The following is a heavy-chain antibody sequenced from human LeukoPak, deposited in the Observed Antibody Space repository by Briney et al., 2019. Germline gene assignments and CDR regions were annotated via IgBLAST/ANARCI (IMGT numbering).Heavy chain of an antibody. CDR2: LYPSGST. D-gene: IGHD1-26*01. J-gene: IGHJ4*02. Sequence: PSETLSLTCTVSGGSISSGGYYWSWIRQPPGKGLEWIGLLYPSGSTNYNPSLKSRVTISVDTSKNQFSLKLSSVTAADTAVYYCASGSYPFEYWGQGTLVTVSS. CDR3: ASGSYPFEY. V-gene: IGHV4-61*08. CDR1: GGSISSGGYY.